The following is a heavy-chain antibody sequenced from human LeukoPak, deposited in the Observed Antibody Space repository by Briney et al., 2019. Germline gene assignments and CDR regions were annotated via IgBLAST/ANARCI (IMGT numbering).Heavy chain of an antibody. CDR2: ISSSSSTI. D-gene: IGHD2-15*01. V-gene: IGHV3-48*01. J-gene: IGHJ6*02. Sequence: GGSLRLSCAASGFTFSSYSMNWVRQAPGKGLEWVSYISSSSSTIYYADSVKGRFTISRDNAKNSLYLQMNSLRAEDTAVYYCARVVVVSYYYYGMDVWGQGTTVTVSS. CDR1: GFTFSSYS. CDR3: ARVVVVSYYYYGMDV.